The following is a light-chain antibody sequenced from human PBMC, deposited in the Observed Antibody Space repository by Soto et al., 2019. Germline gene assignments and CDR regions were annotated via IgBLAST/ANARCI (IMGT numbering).Light chain of an antibody. V-gene: IGKV1-39*01. CDR2: GTS. Sequence: DLQMTQSPSSLSAFVGDRVSITCRASQSISTSLNWYQHKPGKAPKLLIYGTSTLQSGVPSRFTGSGAGTDFTLTISSLQPEDFATYYCQQTLNTPLTFGGGTKVEV. CDR3: QQTLNTPLT. J-gene: IGKJ4*01. CDR1: QSISTS.